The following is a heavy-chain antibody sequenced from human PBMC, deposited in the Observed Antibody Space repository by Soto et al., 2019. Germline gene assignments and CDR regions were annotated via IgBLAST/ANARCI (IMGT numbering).Heavy chain of an antibody. CDR1: GFTFSSYS. CDR2: ISSSSSYI. V-gene: IGHV3-21*01. J-gene: IGHJ3*02. D-gene: IGHD3-10*01. Sequence: PGGSLRLSCAASGFTFSSYSMNWVRQAPGKGLEWVSSISSSSSYIYYADSVKGRFTISRDNAKNSPYLQMNSLRAEDTAVYYCARFGWRAFDIWGQGTMVTVSS. CDR3: ARFGWRAFDI.